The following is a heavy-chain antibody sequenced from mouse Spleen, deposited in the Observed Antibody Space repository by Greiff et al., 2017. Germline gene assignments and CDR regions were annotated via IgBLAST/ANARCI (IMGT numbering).Heavy chain of an antibody. CDR1: GYTFTSYW. CDR3: APNWDSWFAY. V-gene: IGHV1-7*01. CDR2: INPSSGYT. J-gene: IGHJ3*01. D-gene: IGHD4-1*01. Sequence: VQLQQPGAELVKPGASVKLSCKASGYTFTSYWMHWVKQRPGQGLEWIGYINPSSGYTKYNQKFKDKATLTADKSSSTAYMQLSSLTYEDSAVYYCAPNWDSWFAYWGQGTLVTVSA.